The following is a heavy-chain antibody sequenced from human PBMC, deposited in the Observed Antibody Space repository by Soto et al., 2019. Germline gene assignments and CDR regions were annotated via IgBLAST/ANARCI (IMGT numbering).Heavy chain of an antibody. CDR3: ARVEDYFDSSGYAH. J-gene: IGHJ4*02. V-gene: IGHV1-18*01. CDR1: GYTFTNYG. D-gene: IGHD3-22*01. Sequence: ASVKVSCKASGYTFTNYGVTWVRQAPGQGLEWMGWISYNGNTNYAQKLQGRVTMTTDTSTSTAYMELRGLRSDDTAVYYCARVEDYFDSSGYAHWGQGTQVTVSS. CDR2: ISYNGNT.